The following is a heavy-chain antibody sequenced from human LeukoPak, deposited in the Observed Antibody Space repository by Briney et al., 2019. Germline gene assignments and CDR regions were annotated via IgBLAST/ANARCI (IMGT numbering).Heavy chain of an antibody. CDR1: GGSISSYY. V-gene: IGHV4-59*01. CDR3: AGAYYSSRSYLDY. J-gene: IGHJ4*02. D-gene: IGHD6-13*01. CDR2: IYYSGST. Sequence: SETLSLTCTVSGGSISSYYWSWIRQPPGKGLEWIGYIYYSGSTNYNPSLKSRVTISVDTSKNQFSLKLSSVTAADTAVYYCAGAYYSSRSYLDYWGQGTLVTVSS.